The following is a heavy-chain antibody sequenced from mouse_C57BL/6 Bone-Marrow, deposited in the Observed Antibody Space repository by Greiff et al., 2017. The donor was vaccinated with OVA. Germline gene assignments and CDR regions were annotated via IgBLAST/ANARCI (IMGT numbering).Heavy chain of an antibody. V-gene: IGHV5-16*01. J-gene: IGHJ3*01. CDR2: INYDGSSP. D-gene: IGHD1-1*01. CDR1: GFTFSDYY. CDR3: ARDDYYGIAY. Sequence: EVMLVESEGGLVQPGSSMKLSCTASGFTFSDYYMAWVRQVPEKGLEWVANINYDGSSPYYLDSLKSRFIISRDNAKNILYLQMRSLKSEDTATYYCARDDYYGIAYWGQGTLVTVSA.